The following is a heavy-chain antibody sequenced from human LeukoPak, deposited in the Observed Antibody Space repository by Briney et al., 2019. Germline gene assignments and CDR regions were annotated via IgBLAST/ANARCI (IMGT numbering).Heavy chain of an antibody. CDR1: GFIVSSNY. J-gene: IGHJ4*02. CDR3: ARDQYSYAHAAH. Sequence: GGSLRLSCASSGFIVSSNYMSWVRQAPGKGLEWVSVIYSGGTTYYADSVKGRFTISRDNSKNTLHLQMNSLRAEDTAVYYCARDQYSYAHAAHWGQGTLVTVSS. CDR2: IYSGGTT. D-gene: IGHD5-18*01. V-gene: IGHV3-66*01.